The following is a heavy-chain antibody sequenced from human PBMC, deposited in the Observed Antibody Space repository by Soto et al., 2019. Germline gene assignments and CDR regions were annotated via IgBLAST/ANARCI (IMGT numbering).Heavy chain of an antibody. CDR1: GYTFTSYG. Sequence: ASVKVSCKASGYTFTSYGISWVRQAPGQGLEWMGWISAYNGNTNYAQKLQGRVTMTTDTSTSTAYMELRSLRSDDTAVYYCARGYYYGSGRPTPGGMDVWGQGTMVTVSS. V-gene: IGHV1-18*01. J-gene: IGHJ6*02. CDR3: ARGYYYGSGRPTPGGMDV. D-gene: IGHD3-10*01. CDR2: ISAYNGNT.